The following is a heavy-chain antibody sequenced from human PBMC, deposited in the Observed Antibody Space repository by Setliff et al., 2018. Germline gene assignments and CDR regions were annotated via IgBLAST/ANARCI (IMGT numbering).Heavy chain of an antibody. Sequence: PGGSLRLSCVASGFTFTDYAMSWVRQAPGKGLEWVSTIYRGDRSTFYADSVQGRFIIFRDGSKNTLYLQMDSLRGEDTAVYYCAKPRLELRWGFEYWGQGTPVTVS. V-gene: IGHV3-23*03. CDR2: IYRGDRST. CDR3: AKPRLELRWGFEY. D-gene: IGHD1-7*01. CDR1: GFTFTDYA. J-gene: IGHJ4*02.